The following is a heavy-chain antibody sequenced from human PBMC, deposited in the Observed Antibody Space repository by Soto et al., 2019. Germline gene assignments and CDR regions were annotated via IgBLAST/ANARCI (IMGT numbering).Heavy chain of an antibody. Sequence: GASVKVSCKASGFTFTNSAVQWVRQARGQRLEWIGWIVVGSGNTNYAQKFQERVTFTRDMSTSTAYMELSSLRSEDTAVYYCVAPPYYSGSGYYFYYGMDVWGQGTTVTVSS. CDR1: GFTFTNSA. J-gene: IGHJ6*02. CDR3: VAPPYYSGSGYYFYYGMDV. CDR2: IVVGSGNT. D-gene: IGHD3-10*01. V-gene: IGHV1-58*01.